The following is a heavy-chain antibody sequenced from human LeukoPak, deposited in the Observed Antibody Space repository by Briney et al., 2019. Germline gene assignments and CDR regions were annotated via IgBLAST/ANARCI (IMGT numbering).Heavy chain of an antibody. V-gene: IGHV4-59*01. Sequence: SETLSLTCTVSGGSMSNYYWYWIRQPPGKGLEWIGYIYYSGSTNYDPSLKSRVTISVDTSKNQFSLKLSSVTAADTAVYYCARGPDSSGYFFDYWGQGTLVTVSS. D-gene: IGHD3-22*01. J-gene: IGHJ4*02. CDR3: ARGPDSSGYFFDY. CDR1: GGSMSNYY. CDR2: IYYSGST.